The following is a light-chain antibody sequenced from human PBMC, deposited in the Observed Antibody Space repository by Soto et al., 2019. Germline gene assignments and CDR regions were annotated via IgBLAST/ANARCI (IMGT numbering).Light chain of an antibody. CDR1: QNIRNF. CDR2: GAS. Sequence: DIQMTQSPSSLSASVVDTISITFRASQNIRNFLNWYQQKPGKAPKFLIYGASSLRSGVPSRFSGSGSGTDFTLTINSLQPEDFATYYCQQTYSTPWTFAQGTKVDIK. CDR3: QQTYSTPWT. V-gene: IGKV1-39*01. J-gene: IGKJ1*01.